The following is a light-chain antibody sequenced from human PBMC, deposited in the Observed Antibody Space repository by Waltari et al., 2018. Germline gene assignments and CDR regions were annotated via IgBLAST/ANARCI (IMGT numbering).Light chain of an antibody. J-gene: IGLJ3*02. Sequence: QSALTQPASVSGSPGQSITISCTGTSSDVGAYKYVPWYQQHPGKAPKLMIFDVSNRPSGVSTRFSGSKSGNTASLTISGLQAEDEAVYHCSSYTSSSSRLFGGGTKVTVL. V-gene: IGLV2-14*03. CDR3: SSYTSSSSRL. CDR2: DVS. CDR1: SSDVGAYKY.